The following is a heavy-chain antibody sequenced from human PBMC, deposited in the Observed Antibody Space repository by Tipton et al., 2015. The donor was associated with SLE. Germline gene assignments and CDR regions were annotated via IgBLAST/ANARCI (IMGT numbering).Heavy chain of an antibody. V-gene: IGHV3-33*06. J-gene: IGHJ6*03. Sequence: SLRLSCAASGFTFSGYGMHWVRQAPGKGLEWVAVIWYDGSNKYYADSVKGRFTISRDNSKNTLYLQMDSLRAEDTAIYYCTKVPHYDILTGRYMDVWGKGTTVTVSS. CDR1: GFTFSGYG. D-gene: IGHD3-9*01. CDR2: IWYDGSNK. CDR3: TKVPHYDILTGRYMDV.